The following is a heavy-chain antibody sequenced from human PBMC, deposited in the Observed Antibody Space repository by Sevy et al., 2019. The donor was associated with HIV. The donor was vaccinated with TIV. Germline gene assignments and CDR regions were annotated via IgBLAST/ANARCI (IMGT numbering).Heavy chain of an antibody. Sequence: GGSLRLSCAASGFSLNTYWMSWVRQAPGQGLEWVSYISSSSSTMYYADSVKGRFTISRDNAKNSLYLQMNTLRAEDTAVYYCARTKSNTAMVSSDYWGQGTLVTVSS. V-gene: IGHV3-48*01. CDR3: ARTKSNTAMVSSDY. J-gene: IGHJ4*02. CDR1: GFSLNTYW. CDR2: ISSSSSTM. D-gene: IGHD5-18*01.